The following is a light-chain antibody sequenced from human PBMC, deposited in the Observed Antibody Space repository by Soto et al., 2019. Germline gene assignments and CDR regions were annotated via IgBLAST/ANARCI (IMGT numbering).Light chain of an antibody. CDR3: QQYNSYTWT. J-gene: IGKJ1*01. Sequence: DIQMTQSPSTLSASVGERVTITCRASQSISSWLAWYQQTPGKAPKLLIYDVSSLESGVPSRFSGSGSGTEFTLTISSLQPDDFATYYCQQYNSYTWTFGQGTKVDIK. CDR1: QSISSW. V-gene: IGKV1-5*01. CDR2: DVS.